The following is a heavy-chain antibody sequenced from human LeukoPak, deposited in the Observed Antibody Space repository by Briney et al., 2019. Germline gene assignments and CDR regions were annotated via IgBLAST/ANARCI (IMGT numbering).Heavy chain of an antibody. V-gene: IGHV4-34*01. CDR2: INHSGST. Sequence: SETLSLTCAVSGGSFSGYYWSWIRQPPGKGLEWIGEINHSGSTNYNPSLKSRVTISVDTSKNQFSLKLSSVTAADTAVYYCARGLGSAGRRFDYWGQGTLVTVSS. CDR1: GGSFSGYY. D-gene: IGHD3-16*01. CDR3: ARGLGSAGRRFDY. J-gene: IGHJ4*02.